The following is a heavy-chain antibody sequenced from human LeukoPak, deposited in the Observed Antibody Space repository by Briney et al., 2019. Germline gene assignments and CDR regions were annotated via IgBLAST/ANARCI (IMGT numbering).Heavy chain of an antibody. V-gene: IGHV4-61*02. CDR3: ARDSSSYYYLFEY. CDR1: GGSISSGSYY. Sequence: SETLSLTCTVSGGSISSGSYYWSWIRQPAGKGLEWIGRIYTSGSTNYNPSLKSRVTISVDTSKNQFSLKLSSVTAADTAVYYCARDSSSYYYLFEYWGQGTLVTVSS. CDR2: IYTSGST. J-gene: IGHJ4*02. D-gene: IGHD3-22*01.